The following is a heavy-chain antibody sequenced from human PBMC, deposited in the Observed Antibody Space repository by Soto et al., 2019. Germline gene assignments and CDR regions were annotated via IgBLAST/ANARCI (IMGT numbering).Heavy chain of an antibody. CDR1: GGSISSGGYY. D-gene: IGHD2-8*01. J-gene: IGHJ5*02. CDR2: IYYSGST. CDR3: AREYDPSWFDP. Sequence: ASETLSLTCTVSGGSISSGGYYWSWIRQHPGKGLEWIGYIYYSGSTYYNPSLKSRVTISVDTSKNQFSLKLSSVTAADTAVYYCAREYDPSWFDPWGQGALVTVSS. V-gene: IGHV4-31*03.